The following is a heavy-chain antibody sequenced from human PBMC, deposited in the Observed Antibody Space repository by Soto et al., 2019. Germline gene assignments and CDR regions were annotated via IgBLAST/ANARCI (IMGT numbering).Heavy chain of an antibody. CDR3: AKVLLRYFDFVS. V-gene: IGHV1-46*04. Sequence: QVQLVQSGAEVKKSGASVKISCKASGYTFTHYYMHWVRQAPGQGLEWVGRINPSGGSTSYAQKLQGRVTVTSDTSTGTVYLELSSLRSEDTAVYYCAKVLLRYFDFVSRGQGTLITVSS. J-gene: IGHJ5*01. CDR1: GYTFTHYY. CDR2: INPSGGST. D-gene: IGHD3-9*01.